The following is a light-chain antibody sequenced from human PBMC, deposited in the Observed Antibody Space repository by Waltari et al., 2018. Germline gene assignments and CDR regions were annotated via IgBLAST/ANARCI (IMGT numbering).Light chain of an antibody. CDR3: QQRRDWPLT. V-gene: IGKV3-11*01. CDR2: DAS. CDR1: QRVSRD. Sequence: EIVLTQSPATLSLSPGERASLSCRASQRVSRDLAWYRQKPGQAPKLLIFDASIRATGTPARFSGSGSGTDFTLTISSLDSEDFAIYYCQQRRDWPLTFGGGTKVEIK. J-gene: IGKJ4*01.